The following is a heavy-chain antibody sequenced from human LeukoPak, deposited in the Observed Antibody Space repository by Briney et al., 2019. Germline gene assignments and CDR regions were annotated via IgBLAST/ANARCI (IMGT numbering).Heavy chain of an antibody. CDR2: ISGSAHKI. J-gene: IGHJ4*02. CDR1: GITFSNYA. D-gene: IGHD5-18*01. CDR3: AGRVTGYSSGYVY. Sequence: GGSLRLSCVASGITFSNYAVSWVRQAPEKGLGWVSVISGSAHKIRYADSVKGRFTISRDNSENIVYLQMNNLRAEDTAVYYCAGRVTGYSSGYVYWGQGTLVTVSS. V-gene: IGHV3-23*01.